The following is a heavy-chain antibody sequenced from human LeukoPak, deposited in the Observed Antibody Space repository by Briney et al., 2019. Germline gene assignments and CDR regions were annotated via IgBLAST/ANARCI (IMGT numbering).Heavy chain of an antibody. V-gene: IGHV1-18*01. J-gene: IGHJ4*02. CDR1: GYTFTSYG. CDR2: ISAYNGNT. D-gene: IGHD3-3*01. Sequence: ALVKVSCKASGYTFTSYGISWVRQAPGQGLEWMGWISAYNGNTNYAQKLQGRVTMTTDTSTSTAYMELRSLRSDDTAVYYCARDAITIFGVVTQTFDYWGQGTLGTVSS. CDR3: ARDAITIFGVVTQTFDY.